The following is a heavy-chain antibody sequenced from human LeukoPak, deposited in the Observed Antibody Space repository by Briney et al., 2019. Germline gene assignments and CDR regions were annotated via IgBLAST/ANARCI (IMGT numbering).Heavy chain of an antibody. CDR2: IKQDGSEK. V-gene: IGHV3-7*01. Sequence: PGGSLRLSCAASGFTLSSYWMSWVRQAPGKGLEWVANIKQDGSEKNYVDSVKGRFTISRDNAKNSLYLQMNSLRDEGTAVYYCVREGLECSGSSCQRAAFDYWGQGTLVTVSS. CDR3: VREGLECSGSSCQRAAFDY. J-gene: IGHJ4*02. CDR1: GFTLSSYW. D-gene: IGHD2-2*01.